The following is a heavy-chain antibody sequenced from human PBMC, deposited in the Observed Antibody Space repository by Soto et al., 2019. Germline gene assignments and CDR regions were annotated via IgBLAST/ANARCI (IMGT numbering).Heavy chain of an antibody. CDR3: ARAAGMVAAKYYFDY. CDR1: GFTFSSYS. Sequence: ESGGGLVKPGGSLRLSCAASGFTFSSYSMNWVRQAPGKGLEWVSSISSSSSYIYYADSVKGRFTISRDNAKNSLYLQMNSLRAEDTAVYYWARAAGMVAAKYYFDYWGQGTLVTVSS. D-gene: IGHD2-15*01. CDR2: ISSSSSYI. V-gene: IGHV3-21*01. J-gene: IGHJ4*02.